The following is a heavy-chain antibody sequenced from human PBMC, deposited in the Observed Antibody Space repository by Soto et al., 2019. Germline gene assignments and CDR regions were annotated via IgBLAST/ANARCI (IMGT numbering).Heavy chain of an antibody. CDR2: IWYDGSNK. CDR3: ARDLAAAAGTGGDY. V-gene: IGHV3-33*01. Sequence: QVQLVESGGGVVQPGRSLRLSCAASGFTFSSYGMQWVRQAPGKGLEWVAVIWYDGSNKYYADSVKGRFTISRDNSKNTLYLQMNSLRAEDTAVYYCARDLAAAAGTGGDYWGQGTLVTVSS. D-gene: IGHD6-13*01. CDR1: GFTFSSYG. J-gene: IGHJ4*02.